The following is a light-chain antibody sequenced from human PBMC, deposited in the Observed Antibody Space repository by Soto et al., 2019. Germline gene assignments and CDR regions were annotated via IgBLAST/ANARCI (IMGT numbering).Light chain of an antibody. V-gene: IGKV1-39*01. CDR2: GAS. CDR3: QQSYSTPLT. Sequence: DIQMTQSPSSLSASVGDRVTITCRASQTIITYLNWYQQKPGKAPKLLIYGASSLQGGVPSRFSGSGSETDFTLTISSLQPEDFATYYCQQSYSTPLTFGQGTKVDVK. CDR1: QTIITY. J-gene: IGKJ1*01.